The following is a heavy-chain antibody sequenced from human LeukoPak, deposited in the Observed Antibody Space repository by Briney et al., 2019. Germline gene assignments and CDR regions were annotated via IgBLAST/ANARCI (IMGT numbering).Heavy chain of an antibody. CDR2: IIPIFGTA. CDR3: ARDSSGWYTTYYFDY. CDR1: GGTFSSYA. V-gene: IGHV1-69*05. D-gene: IGHD6-19*01. Sequence: GASVKVSCKASGGTFSSYAISWVRQAPGQGLEWMGGIIPIFGTANYAQKFQGRVTITTDESTSTAYMELSSLRSEDTAVYYCARDSSGWYTTYYFDYWGQGTLVTVSS. J-gene: IGHJ4*02.